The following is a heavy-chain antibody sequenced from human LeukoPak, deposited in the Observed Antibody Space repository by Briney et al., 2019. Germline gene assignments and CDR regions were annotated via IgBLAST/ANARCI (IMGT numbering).Heavy chain of an antibody. V-gene: IGHV1-69*13. J-gene: IGHJ5*02. CDR1: GGTFSSNA. CDR2: IIPIFGTA. D-gene: IGHD2-8*01. CDR3: ARAAGFPWYWFDP. Sequence: SVKVSCKXSGGTFSSNAISWVRQAPGQGLEWMGGIIPIFGTANYAQKFQGRVTITADESTSTAYMELSSLRSEDTAVYYCARAAGFPWYWFDPWGQGTLVTVSS.